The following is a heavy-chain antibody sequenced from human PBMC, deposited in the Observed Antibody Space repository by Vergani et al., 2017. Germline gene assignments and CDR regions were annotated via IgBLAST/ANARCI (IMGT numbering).Heavy chain of an antibody. Sequence: QVQLVESGGGVVQPGRSLRLSCATSGFTFNRDAMHWVRQAPGKGLEWVAVIAYDGIDKFYADAVRGRFTISRDNSKNTLYLQMNSLRAEDSALYYCARENDGDYIPGEYWGQGTLVTVSS. CDR3: ARENDGDYIPGEY. V-gene: IGHV3-30-3*01. D-gene: IGHD4-17*01. CDR1: GFTFNRDA. CDR2: IAYDGIDK. J-gene: IGHJ4*02.